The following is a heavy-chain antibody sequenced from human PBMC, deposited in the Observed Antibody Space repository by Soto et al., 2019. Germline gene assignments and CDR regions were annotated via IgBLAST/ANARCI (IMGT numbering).Heavy chain of an antibody. V-gene: IGHV1-3*01. J-gene: IGHJ4*02. CDR2: INAGNGNT. CDR1: GYTLTSYS. Sequence: GGSVEVSCKASGYTLTSYSMHLVRQAPGQRLEWMGWINAGNGNTKYSQKFQGRVTITRDTSASTAYMELSSLRSEDTAVYYCARERQARYFDYWGQGTLVTVSS. CDR3: ARERQARYFDY.